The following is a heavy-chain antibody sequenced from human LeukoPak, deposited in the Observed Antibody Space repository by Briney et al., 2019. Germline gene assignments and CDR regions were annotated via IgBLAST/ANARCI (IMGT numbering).Heavy chain of an antibody. CDR1: GFTFSSYA. CDR2: ISGSGGST. CDR3: AKDIRASYYGDYVDAFDI. Sequence: PGGSLRLSCAASGFTFSSYAMSWVRQAPGKGLEWVSAISGSGGSTYYADSVKGRFTISRDNSKNTLYLQMNSLGAEDTAVYYCAKDIRASYYGDYVDAFDIWGQGTMVTVSS. D-gene: IGHD4-17*01. J-gene: IGHJ3*02. V-gene: IGHV3-23*01.